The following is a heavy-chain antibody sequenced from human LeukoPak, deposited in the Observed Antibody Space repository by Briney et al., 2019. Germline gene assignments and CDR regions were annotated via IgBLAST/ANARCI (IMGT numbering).Heavy chain of an antibody. J-gene: IGHJ6*02. D-gene: IGHD3-3*01. CDR1: GFTFSSYA. CDR2: ISGSGGST. Sequence: GGSLRLSCAASGFTFSSYAMSWVRQAPGKGLEWVSAISGSGGSTYYADSVKGRFTISRDNSKNTLYLQMNSLRAEDTAVYYCAKDPRLTDYDFWSGPDDYYGMDVWGQGTTVTVSS. V-gene: IGHV3-23*01. CDR3: AKDPRLTDYDFWSGPDDYYGMDV.